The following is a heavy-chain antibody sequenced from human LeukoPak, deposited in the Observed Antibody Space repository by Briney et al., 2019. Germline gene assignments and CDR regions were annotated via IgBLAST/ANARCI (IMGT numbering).Heavy chain of an antibody. CDR3: ARGTMVRGVIAWVNWFDP. CDR2: INHSGST. Sequence: SETLSLTCAVYGGSFSGYYWSWIRQPPGKGLEWIGEINHSGSTNYNPSLKSRVTISVDTSKNQFSLKLSSVTAADTAVYYCARGTMVRGVIAWVNWFDPRGQGTLVTVSS. J-gene: IGHJ5*02. D-gene: IGHD3-10*01. V-gene: IGHV4-34*01. CDR1: GGSFSGYY.